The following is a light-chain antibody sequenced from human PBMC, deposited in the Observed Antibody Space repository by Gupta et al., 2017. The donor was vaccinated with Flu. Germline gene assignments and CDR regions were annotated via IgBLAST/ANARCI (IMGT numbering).Light chain of an antibody. CDR2: AKN. J-gene: IGLJ2*01. Sequence: SSALTQDPAVSVALGPTVRITCQGDSLRNSYASWYQQKPGHAPVLFLYAKNIRPSGIPDPVSCSTSGTTAALTITDAPADEEADYYCYSLHSTDNNQVVFGGGTKLTVL. CDR1: SLRNSY. V-gene: IGLV3-19*01. CDR3: YSLHSTDNNQVV.